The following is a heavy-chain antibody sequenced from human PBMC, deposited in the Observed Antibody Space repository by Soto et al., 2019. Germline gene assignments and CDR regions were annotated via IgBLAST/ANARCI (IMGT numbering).Heavy chain of an antibody. Sequence: EVQLVESGGGLVQPGGSLKLSCAAFGFTFSDSTMHWVRQASGKGLEWVGRIRSKANTYATAYAASVKGRFTVSRDDSKNTAYLRMNSLKIEDTGVYYCIRSLSSANDYWGQGTLVTVSS. V-gene: IGHV3-73*02. J-gene: IGHJ4*02. CDR1: GFTFSDST. CDR2: IRSKANTYAT. CDR3: IRSLSSANDY. D-gene: IGHD2-2*01.